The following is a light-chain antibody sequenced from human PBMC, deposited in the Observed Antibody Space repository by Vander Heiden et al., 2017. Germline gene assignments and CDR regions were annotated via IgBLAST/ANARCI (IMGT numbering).Light chain of an antibody. J-gene: IGLJ2*01. Sequence: QSAPTQPPPVSGSPGQSLAITCTGTSSDVGCYYYVSCYQQHPGKPPQLMVYDDSKRPSGVPDRFSGAKSGDTTSLTISGLQAEDEADYYCCSDADSYTVVFGGGTKLTVL. V-gene: IGLV2-11*01. CDR3: CSDADSYTVV. CDR1: SSDVGCYYY. CDR2: DDS.